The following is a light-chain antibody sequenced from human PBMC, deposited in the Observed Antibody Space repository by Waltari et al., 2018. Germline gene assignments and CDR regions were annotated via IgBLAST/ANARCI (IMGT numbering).Light chain of an antibody. V-gene: IGLV3-1*01. J-gene: IGLJ2*01. CDR1: KLGEKY. CDR2: QDN. Sequence: VSVSPGQTASITCSGDKLGEKYSCWYQQRPGQSPLLVIYQDNKRPSGIPERFSGSNSGNTATLTISGTQAVDEADYYCQAWDSSTVVFGGGTKLTVL. CDR3: QAWDSSTVV.